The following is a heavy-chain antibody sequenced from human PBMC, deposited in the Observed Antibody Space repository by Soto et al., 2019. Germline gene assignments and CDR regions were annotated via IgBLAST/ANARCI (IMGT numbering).Heavy chain of an antibody. Sequence: EVQLLESGGGLVQPGGSLRLSCVASGFTFSTYAMTWVRQAPGKGLQWVSTISGSGGTTYYADSMKGRFTISRDNSKSTVHIQVNSLRVEDTALYYCAKDRPVNWNAQCPGEKWFDSWGQGTLVTVSS. CDR3: AKDRPVNWNAQCPGEKWFDS. J-gene: IGHJ5*01. CDR2: ISGSGGTT. V-gene: IGHV3-23*01. CDR1: GFTFSTYA. D-gene: IGHD1-1*01.